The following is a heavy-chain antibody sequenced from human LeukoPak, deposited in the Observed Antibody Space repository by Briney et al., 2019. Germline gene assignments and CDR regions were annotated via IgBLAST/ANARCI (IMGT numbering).Heavy chain of an antibody. CDR3: ARCGGDCYSNDAFDI. CDR1: GGTFSSYA. V-gene: IGHV1-69*06. Sequence: ASVKVSCKASGGTFSSYAISWVRQAPGQGLEWMGGIIPIFGTANYAQKFQGRVTITADKSTSTAYMELSSLRSDDTAVYYCARCGGDCYSNDAFDIWGQGTMVTVSS. J-gene: IGHJ3*02. CDR2: IIPIFGTA. D-gene: IGHD2-21*02.